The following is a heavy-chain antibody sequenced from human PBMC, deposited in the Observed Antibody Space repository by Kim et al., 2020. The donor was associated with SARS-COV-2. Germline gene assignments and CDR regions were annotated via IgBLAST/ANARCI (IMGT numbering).Heavy chain of an antibody. CDR3: ATDTYGSTWYHAFDV. CDR1: GGSISSTTYY. J-gene: IGHJ3*01. CDR2: MFYGGNT. V-gene: IGHV4-39*01. D-gene: IGHD6-13*01. Sequence: SETLSLTCTVSGGSISSTTYYWGWVRQSPGKGLEWIGGMFYGGNTYHSPSLKSRVTILADTSKNQFSLKLTSVTAADTAIYYCATDTYGSTWYHAFDVWAQGTIVTVSS.